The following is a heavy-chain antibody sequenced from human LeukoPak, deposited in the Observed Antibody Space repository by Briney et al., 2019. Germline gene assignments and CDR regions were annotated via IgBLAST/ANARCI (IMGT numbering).Heavy chain of an antibody. CDR2: ISGSGGST. Sequence: GGSLRLSCAASGFTFSSYAMSWVRQAPGKGLEWVSAISGSGGSTCYADSVKGRFTISRDNSKNTLYLQMNSLRAEDTAVYYCARPSYSEYYYYYYMDVWGKGTTVTVSS. CDR1: GFTFSSYA. V-gene: IGHV3-23*01. CDR3: ARPSYSEYYYYYYMDV. J-gene: IGHJ6*03. D-gene: IGHD3-3*01.